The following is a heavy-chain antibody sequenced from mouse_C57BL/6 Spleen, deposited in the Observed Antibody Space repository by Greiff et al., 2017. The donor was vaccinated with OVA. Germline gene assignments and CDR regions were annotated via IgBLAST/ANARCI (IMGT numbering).Heavy chain of an antibody. CDR2: INPSNGGT. J-gene: IGHJ4*01. CDR3: ARDQFITTVVATRSDAMDY. CDR1: GYTFTSYW. V-gene: IGHV1-53*01. Sequence: QVQLQQPGTELVKPGASVKLSCKASGYTFTSYWMHWVKQRPGQGLEWIGNINPSNGGTNYNEQFKSKATLTVDKSSSTAYMQLSSLTSEDSAVYYCARDQFITTVVATRSDAMDYWGQGTSVTVSS. D-gene: IGHD1-1*01.